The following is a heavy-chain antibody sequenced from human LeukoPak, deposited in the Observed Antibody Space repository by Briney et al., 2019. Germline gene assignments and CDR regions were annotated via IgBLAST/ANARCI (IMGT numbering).Heavy chain of an antibody. CDR1: GFTVNSNF. D-gene: IGHD3-10*01. J-gene: IGHJ6*02. CDR2: IRSGGNT. V-gene: IGHV3-66*01. Sequence: GGSLRLSCAASGFTVNSNFMSWVRQAPGEGLEWVSVIRSGGNTHYADSVKGRFTISRDNSKNTVYLQMNSLGAEDTAVYYCARDVLWFGEGQGLDVWGQGTTVTVTS. CDR3: ARDVLWFGEGQGLDV.